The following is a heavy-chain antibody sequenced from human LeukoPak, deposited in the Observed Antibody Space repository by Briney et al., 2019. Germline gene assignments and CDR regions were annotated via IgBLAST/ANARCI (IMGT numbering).Heavy chain of an antibody. Sequence: GGSLRLSCAASGFTFSGSAMHWVRQASGKGLEWVGRIRSKVNSYATAYAASVKGRFTISRDDSKHTVYLQMDSLKIEDTAVYYCSTLLHWGQGALVTVSS. CDR3: STLLH. CDR2: IRSKVNSYAT. CDR1: GFTFSGSA. J-gene: IGHJ4*02. V-gene: IGHV3-73*01.